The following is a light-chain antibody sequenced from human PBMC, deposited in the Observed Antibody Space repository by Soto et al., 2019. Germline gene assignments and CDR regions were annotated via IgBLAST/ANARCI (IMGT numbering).Light chain of an antibody. V-gene: IGLV2-14*01. CDR2: EVS. J-gene: IGLJ1*01. CDR3: SSYTSSSTLLYV. CDR1: SSDIGAYNY. Sequence: QSVLTQPASVSGSPGQSITISCTGSSSDIGAYNYVSWFQQYPGKAPKLIISEVSNRPSGVSNRFSGSKSGTAASLTISGLQTEDEADYYCSSYTSSSTLLYVFGTGTKVTVL.